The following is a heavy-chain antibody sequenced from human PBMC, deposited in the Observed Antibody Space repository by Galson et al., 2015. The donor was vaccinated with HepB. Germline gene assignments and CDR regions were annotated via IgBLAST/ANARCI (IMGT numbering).Heavy chain of an antibody. CDR1: GYTFTSYF. J-gene: IGHJ4*02. V-gene: IGHV1-2*06. CDR3: ARSPRMVRGVIITNFDY. D-gene: IGHD3-10*01. Sequence: SVKVSCKASGYTFTSYFMHWVRQAPGQGLEWVGRINPNTGGTNYAQKFQGRVTMTRDTSTSTAYMELSSLRSEDTAVYYCARSPRMVRGVIITNFDYWGQGTLVTVSS. CDR2: INPNTGGT.